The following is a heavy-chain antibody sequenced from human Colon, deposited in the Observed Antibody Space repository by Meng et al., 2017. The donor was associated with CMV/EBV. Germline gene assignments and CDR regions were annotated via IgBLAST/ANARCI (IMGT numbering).Heavy chain of an antibody. J-gene: IGHJ6*02. D-gene: IGHD3-3*01. V-gene: IGHV1-18*01. CDR2: ISVYNANT. CDR3: ATTWPPREVFWSGYHYGMDV. CDR1: IYTFITYG. Sequence: ASVKVSCKASIYTFITYGFSWVRQAPGQGLEWMGWISVYNANTNFAQKLQGRVTMSTDTCTNTAYMEMRSLRSDDTAVYYCATTWPPREVFWSGYHYGMDVWGQGTTVTVSS.